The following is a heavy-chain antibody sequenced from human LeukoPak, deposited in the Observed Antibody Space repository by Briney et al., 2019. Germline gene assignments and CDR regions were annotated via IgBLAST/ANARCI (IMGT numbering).Heavy chain of an antibody. CDR3: ARDHRLTVRYFDY. D-gene: IGHD4-11*01. J-gene: IGHJ4*02. Sequence: PGGSLRLSCAASGFTFSDYAMHWVRQAPGKGLEWVALISYDGNNKNYVDSVKGRFTLSRDNSKNTLCLQMNSLRAADTAVYYCARDHRLTVRYFDYWGQGTLVTVSS. CDR2: ISYDGNNK. CDR1: GFTFSDYA. V-gene: IGHV3-30-3*01.